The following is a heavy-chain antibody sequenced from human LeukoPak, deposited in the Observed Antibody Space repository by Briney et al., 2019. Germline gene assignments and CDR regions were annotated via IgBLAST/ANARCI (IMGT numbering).Heavy chain of an antibody. CDR2: MNPNSGNT. Sequence: ASVKVSCKASGYTFTSCDINWVRQATGQGLEWMGWMNPNSGNTGYGQSFQGRITMTRDISIGTAYMELSNLTSEDTAIYYCTRGSSGRRDNWGRGTLVTVSA. J-gene: IGHJ4*02. CDR3: TRGSSGRRDN. CDR1: GYTFTSCD. D-gene: IGHD6-19*01. V-gene: IGHV1-8*01.